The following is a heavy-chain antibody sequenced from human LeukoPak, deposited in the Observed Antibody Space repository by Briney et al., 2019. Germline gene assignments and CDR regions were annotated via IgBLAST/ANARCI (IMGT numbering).Heavy chain of an antibody. CDR1: GFTFSGYF. Sequence: SGESLRLSCAASGFTFSGYFMSWIRQAPGKGLEWVSYISGSGSTIYYADSVKGRFTISRDNARNSLYLQMNSLRAEDTAVYYCAIPPLSGTGSSRPLAGMDVWGQGTTVTVSS. D-gene: IGHD3-10*01. CDR3: AIPPLSGTGSSRPLAGMDV. CDR2: ISGSGSTI. V-gene: IGHV3-11*04. J-gene: IGHJ6*02.